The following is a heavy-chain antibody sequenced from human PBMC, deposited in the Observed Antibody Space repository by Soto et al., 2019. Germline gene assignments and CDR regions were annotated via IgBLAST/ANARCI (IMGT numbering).Heavy chain of an antibody. Sequence: ASVKVSCKVSGYTLNEVAMHWVRQAPGKGLEWLGGVDPDEAETIYAQHFQGRVTMTEDTSTDTVYMELSSLRSEDTALYFCTTYHGDYNFDHWGQGTLVTVSS. CDR3: TTYHGDYNFDH. D-gene: IGHD4-17*01. J-gene: IGHJ5*02. V-gene: IGHV1-24*01. CDR2: VDPDEAET. CDR1: GYTLNEVA.